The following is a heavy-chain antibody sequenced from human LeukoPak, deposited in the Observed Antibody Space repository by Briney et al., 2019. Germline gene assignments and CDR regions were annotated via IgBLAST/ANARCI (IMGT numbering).Heavy chain of an antibody. D-gene: IGHD3-22*01. CDR1: GGSISSHY. Sequence: SETLSLTCTVSGGSISSHYWSWNRQPPGKGLEWIGYIYYSGSTNYNPSLKSRVTISVDTSKNQFSLKLSSVTAADTAVYYCARTSSAHWGGFDYWGQGTLVTVSS. CDR3: ARTSSAHWGGFDY. J-gene: IGHJ4*02. CDR2: IYYSGST. V-gene: IGHV4-59*11.